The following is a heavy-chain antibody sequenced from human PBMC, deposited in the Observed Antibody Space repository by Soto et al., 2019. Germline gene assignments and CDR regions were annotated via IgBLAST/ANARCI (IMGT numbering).Heavy chain of an antibody. CDR2: ISYDGSNK. CDR3: AKTLAGLELRYFDY. V-gene: IGHV3-30*18. CDR1: GFTFSSYG. J-gene: IGHJ4*02. D-gene: IGHD1-7*01. Sequence: QVQLVESGGGVVQPGRSLRLSCAASGFTFSSYGMHWVRQAPGKGLEWVAVISYDGSNKYYADSVKGRFTISRDNSKNTLYLQMNSLRAEDTAVYYCAKTLAGLELRYFDYWGQGTLVTVSS.